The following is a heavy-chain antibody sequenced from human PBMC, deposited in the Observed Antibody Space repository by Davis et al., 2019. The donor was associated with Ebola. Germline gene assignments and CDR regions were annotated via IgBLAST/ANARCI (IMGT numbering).Heavy chain of an antibody. CDR2: ISSSGSTI. D-gene: IGHD5-18*01. CDR1: GFTFSSYE. V-gene: IGHV3-48*03. CDR3: ASALQPGGWY. Sequence: PGGSLRLSCAASGFTFSSYEMNWVRQAPGKGLEWVSYISSSGSTIYYADSVKGRFTISRDNAKNSLYLQMNSLRAEDTAVYYCASALQPGGWYWGQGTLVTVSS. J-gene: IGHJ4*02.